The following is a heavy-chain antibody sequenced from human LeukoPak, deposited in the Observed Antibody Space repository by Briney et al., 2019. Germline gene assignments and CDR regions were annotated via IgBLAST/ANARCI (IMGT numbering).Heavy chain of an antibody. CDR2: IKQDGSAK. Sequence: GGSLRLSCAASGITFSSYYMRWVRQAPGKGLEWVANIKQDGSAKYYVDSVKGRFTISRDNAKNSLHLQMNSLRAEDTAVYFCAGALAGGLEFTFAYWGQGVLVTVSS. D-gene: IGHD3-16*01. CDR1: GITFSSYY. V-gene: IGHV3-7*01. CDR3: AGALAGGLEFTFAY. J-gene: IGHJ4*02.